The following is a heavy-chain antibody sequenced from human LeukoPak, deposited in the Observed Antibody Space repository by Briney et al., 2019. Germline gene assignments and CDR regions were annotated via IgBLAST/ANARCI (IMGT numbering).Heavy chain of an antibody. Sequence: PGRSLRLSCAASGFTFSSYGMHWVRQAPGKGLEWVAVIWYDGSNKYYADSVKGRFTISRDNSKNTLYLQMNSLRAEDTAVYYCVPTYYYESGGLYREFYFDYWGQGTLVTVSS. CDR1: GFTFSSYG. J-gene: IGHJ4*02. D-gene: IGHD3-22*01. V-gene: IGHV3-33*01. CDR2: IWYDGSNK. CDR3: VPTYYYESGGLYREFYFDY.